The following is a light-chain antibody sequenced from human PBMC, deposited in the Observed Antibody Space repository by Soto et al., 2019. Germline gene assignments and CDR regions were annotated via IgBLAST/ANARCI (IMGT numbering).Light chain of an antibody. Sequence: EIVMRQSPATLSVSPGKRATLSCRASQSVSFNLAWYQQKPGQAPRLLIYAASTRATGIPARFSGSGSGTQFTLTINSLQSEDFAVYYCQQYYSSPTWTFGQGTKVDIK. CDR1: QSVSFN. CDR2: AAS. V-gene: IGKV3-15*01. CDR3: QQYYSSPTWT. J-gene: IGKJ1*01.